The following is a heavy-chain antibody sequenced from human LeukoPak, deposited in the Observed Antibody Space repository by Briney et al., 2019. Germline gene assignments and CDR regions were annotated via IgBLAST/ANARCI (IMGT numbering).Heavy chain of an antibody. CDR3: AREGYGGNSGSDY. J-gene: IGHJ4*02. CDR2: ISSSSSAI. CDR1: GFTFSSYS. D-gene: IGHD4-23*01. V-gene: IGHV3-48*04. Sequence: GSLRLSCAASGFTFSSYSMNWVRQAPGKGLEWVSYISSSSSAIYYADSVKGRFTISRDNAKNSLYLQMNSLRAEDTAVYYCAREGYGGNSGSDYWGQGTLVTVSS.